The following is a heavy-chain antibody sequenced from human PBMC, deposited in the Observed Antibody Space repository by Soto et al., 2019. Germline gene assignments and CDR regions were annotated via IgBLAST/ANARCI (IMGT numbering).Heavy chain of an antibody. CDR1: GYTFTSYG. D-gene: IGHD1-1*01. Sequence: QVHLVQSGAEVKKPGASVKVSCKGSGYTFTSYGITWVRQARGQGLEWMGWISAHNGNTDYAQKLQGRVTVTRDTSTSPAYMELRSLRSDDTAVYYCARGRYGDYWGQGALVTVSS. CDR3: ARGRYGDY. V-gene: IGHV1-18*01. J-gene: IGHJ4*02. CDR2: ISAHNGNT.